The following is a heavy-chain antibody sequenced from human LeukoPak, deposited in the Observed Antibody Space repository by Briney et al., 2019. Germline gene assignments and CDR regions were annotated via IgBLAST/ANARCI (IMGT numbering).Heavy chain of an antibody. CDR2: ISYDGSNK. V-gene: IGHV3-30*04. J-gene: IGHJ4*02. CDR3: ARDDRDYGSGSPGTY. Sequence: HAGGSLRLSCAASGFTFSSYAMHWVRQAPGKGLEWVAVISYDGSNKYYADSVKGRFTISRDNSKNTLYLQMNSLRAEDTAVYYCARDDRDYGSGSPGTYWGQGTLVTVSS. CDR1: GFTFSSYA. D-gene: IGHD3-10*01.